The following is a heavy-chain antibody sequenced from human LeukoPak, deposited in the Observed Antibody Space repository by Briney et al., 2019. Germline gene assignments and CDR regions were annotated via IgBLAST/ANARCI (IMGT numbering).Heavy chain of an antibody. Sequence: PSETLSLTCTVSGGSISSSSYCWGWIRQPPGKGLEWIGSIYYSGSTYYNPSLKSRVTVSVDTSKNQFSLKLSAVTAAGTAVYYCARHGDPRLIVVLPAARFGPWGQGTLVTVSS. D-gene: IGHD2-2*01. CDR3: ARHGDPRLIVVLPAARFGP. J-gene: IGHJ5*02. CDR1: GGSISSSSYC. CDR2: IYYSGST. V-gene: IGHV4-39*01.